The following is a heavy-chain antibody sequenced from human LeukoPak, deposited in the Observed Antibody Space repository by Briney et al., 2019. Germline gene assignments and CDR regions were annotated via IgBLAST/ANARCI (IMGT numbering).Heavy chain of an antibody. D-gene: IGHD1-26*01. CDR1: GYTYTGYY. CDR2: INPNSGGT. CDR3: ESRKVGATFFDY. V-gene: IGHV1-2*06. Sequence: GASVKVSCKASGYTYTGYYMHWVRQAPGKGLEWMGRINPNSGGTNYAQKFQGRVTMTRDTSISTAYMELRRQRSDDTAVDSSESRKVGATFFDYWGQGTLVTVSS. J-gene: IGHJ4*02.